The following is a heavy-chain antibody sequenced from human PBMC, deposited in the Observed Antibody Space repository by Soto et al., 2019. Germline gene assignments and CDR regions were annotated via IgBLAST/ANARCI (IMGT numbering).Heavy chain of an antibody. CDR3: ARDHLILPAHDFFYGSDV. CDR2: IPQDGVDG. V-gene: IGHV3-7*03. J-gene: IGHJ6*02. CDR1: GFTFSMYS. Sequence: GGSLRLSCEVSGFTFSMYSMSWVRQSPGKGLEWVAKIPQDGVDGHYADSVKGRFTISRDNGKNSLYLQLNNLRAEDTAVYYCARDHLILPAHDFFYGSDVWGRGATVTVS. D-gene: IGHD2-21*02.